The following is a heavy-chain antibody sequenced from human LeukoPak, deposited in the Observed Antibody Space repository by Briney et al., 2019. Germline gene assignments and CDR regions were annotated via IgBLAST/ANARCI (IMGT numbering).Heavy chain of an antibody. J-gene: IGHJ4*02. V-gene: IGHV3-11*01. Sequence: GGSLRLSCAASGFTFSDYYMSWIRQAPGKGLEWVSYISGGSSTIYYADSLKGRFTVSRDNAKNSLYLLVNSLRAEDTAVYYCARRGSGRHFDFWGQGTLVTVSS. CDR3: ARRGSGRHFDF. CDR1: GFTFSDYY. D-gene: IGHD2-15*01. CDR2: ISGGSSTI.